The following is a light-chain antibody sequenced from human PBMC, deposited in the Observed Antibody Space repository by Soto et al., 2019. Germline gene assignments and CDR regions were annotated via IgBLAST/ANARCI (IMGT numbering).Light chain of an antibody. Sequence: QSVLTQPPSASGSPGQSVTISCTGTSSDVGAYDYVSWYQQHPGKAPKLIIYEVSKRPSGVPDRFSGSKSGNTASLTVSGLRAEDEADYYCASEPVTDVFGTGTKVTVL. J-gene: IGLJ1*01. CDR3: ASEPVTDV. CDR1: SSDVGAYDY. V-gene: IGLV2-8*01. CDR2: EVS.